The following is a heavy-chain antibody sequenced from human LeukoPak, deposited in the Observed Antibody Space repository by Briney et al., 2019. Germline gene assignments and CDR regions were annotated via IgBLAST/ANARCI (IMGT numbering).Heavy chain of an antibody. CDR3: ARSPRVLLWFGELPGGFAFDI. V-gene: IGHV4-31*03. CDR1: GGSISSGGYY. Sequence: PSETLTLTCTVSGGSISSGGYYWSWLRQHPGKGLQWIGYIYYSGSTYYNPSLKSRVTISVDKSKNQFSLKLSSVTAADTAVYYCARSPRVLLWFGELPGGFAFDIWGQGTMVTVSS. J-gene: IGHJ3*02. D-gene: IGHD3-10*01. CDR2: IYYSGST.